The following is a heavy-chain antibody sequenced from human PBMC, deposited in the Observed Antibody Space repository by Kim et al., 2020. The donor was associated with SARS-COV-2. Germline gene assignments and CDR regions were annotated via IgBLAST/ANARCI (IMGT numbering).Heavy chain of an antibody. Sequence: GGSLRLSCAASGFTFSSYGMHWVRQAPGKGLEWVAVISYDGSNKYYADSVKGRFTISRDNSKNTLYLQMNSLRAEDTAVYYCAKGSRGGSSWYQYYYYMDVWGKGTTVTVSS. J-gene: IGHJ6*03. CDR3: AKGSRGGSSWYQYYYYMDV. D-gene: IGHD6-13*01. CDR1: GFTFSSYG. V-gene: IGHV3-30*18. CDR2: ISYDGSNK.